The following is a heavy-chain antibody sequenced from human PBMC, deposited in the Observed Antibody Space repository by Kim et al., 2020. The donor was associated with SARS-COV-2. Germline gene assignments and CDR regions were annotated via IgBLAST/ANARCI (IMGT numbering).Heavy chain of an antibody. D-gene: IGHD6-6*01. CDR2: INHSGST. V-gene: IGHV4-34*01. Sequence: SQTLSLTCAVYGGSFSGYYWSWIRQPPGKGLEWIGEINHSGSTNYNPSLKSRVTISVDTSKNQFSLKLSSVTAADTAVYYCARDPRRWGVAARWDYWGQG. CDR3: ARDPRRWGVAARWDY. CDR1: GGSFSGYY. J-gene: IGHJ4*02.